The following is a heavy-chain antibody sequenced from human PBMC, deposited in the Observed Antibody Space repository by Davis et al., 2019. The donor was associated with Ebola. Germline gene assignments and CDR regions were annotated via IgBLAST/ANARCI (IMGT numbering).Heavy chain of an antibody. Sequence: GESLKISCAASGFTFSNYRMSWVRQAPGRGLEWVSSSSSSSSYIYYAGSVKGRFTISRDNAKNSLYLQMNSLRAEDTAVYYCARDAFSLSRYDTEDHWGQGTLVTVSS. CDR3: ARDAFSLSRYDTEDH. CDR2: SSSSSSYI. CDR1: GFTFSNYR. V-gene: IGHV3-21*01. J-gene: IGHJ4*02. D-gene: IGHD3-9*01.